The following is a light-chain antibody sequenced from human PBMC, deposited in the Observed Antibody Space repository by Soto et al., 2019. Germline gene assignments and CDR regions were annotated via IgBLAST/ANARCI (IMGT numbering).Light chain of an antibody. CDR2: EVS. V-gene: IGLV2-8*01. Sequence: QSALTQPPSASGSPGQSVTISCTGTSSDVGAYKYVSWYQQYPGKAPKLMIYEVSKRPSGVPDRFSGSKSGNTASLTVSGLQAEDEADYYCTSYVASNIWVFGGRTKVTVL. J-gene: IGLJ3*02. CDR1: SSDVGAYKY. CDR3: TSYVASNIWV.